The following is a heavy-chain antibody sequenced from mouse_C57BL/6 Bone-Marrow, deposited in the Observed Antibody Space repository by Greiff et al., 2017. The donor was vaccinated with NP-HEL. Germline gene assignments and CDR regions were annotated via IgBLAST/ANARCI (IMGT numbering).Heavy chain of an antibody. Sequence: VQLQQSGAELAKPGASVKLSCKASGYTFTSYWMHWVKQRPGQGLEWIGYINPSSGYTKYNQKFKDKAKLTADKSSSTAYMQLSSLTYEDSAVYYCASPIYYYGSTFAYWGQGTLVTVSA. CDR3: ASPIYYYGSTFAY. V-gene: IGHV1-7*01. CDR2: INPSSGYT. J-gene: IGHJ3*01. D-gene: IGHD1-1*01. CDR1: GYTFTSYW.